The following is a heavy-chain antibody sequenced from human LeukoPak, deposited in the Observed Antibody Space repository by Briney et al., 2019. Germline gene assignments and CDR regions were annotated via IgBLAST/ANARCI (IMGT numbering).Heavy chain of an antibody. V-gene: IGHV5-51*01. Sequence: GAPLQFSGESPGSNFTSYWIGGVRQLPGKGVEGTGISYAGDYENSYKPSFLVQVTISDYKSISTAYLQWSSLKASDTAFYYCARVTGPPYYFDNWGQGTLVTVSS. CDR3: ARVTGPPYYFDN. D-gene: IGHD1-14*01. CDR1: GSNFTSYW. CDR2: SYAGDYEN. J-gene: IGHJ4*02.